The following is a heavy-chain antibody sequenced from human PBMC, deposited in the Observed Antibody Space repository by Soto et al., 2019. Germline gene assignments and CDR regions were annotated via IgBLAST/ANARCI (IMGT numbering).Heavy chain of an antibody. CDR1: GGTFSSYA. Sequence: QVQLVQSGAEVKKAGSSVKVSCKASGGTFSSYAISWVRQAPGQGLEWMGVIIPIFGTTNYAQKFQGRVMITADESTSSGDMELSSLRSDDTAVYYCTREGAVAGFDYWGQGTLVTVSS. V-gene: IGHV1-69*12. D-gene: IGHD6-19*01. CDR3: TREGAVAGFDY. J-gene: IGHJ4*02. CDR2: IIPIFGTT.